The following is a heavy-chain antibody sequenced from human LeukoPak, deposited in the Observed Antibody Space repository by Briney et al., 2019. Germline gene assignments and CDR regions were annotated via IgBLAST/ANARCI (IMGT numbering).Heavy chain of an antibody. V-gene: IGHV1-2*02. J-gene: IGHJ4*02. CDR3: AKDRGGGSSSGYYYFDY. CDR2: INPDSGGT. Sequence: ASVKVSRKASGYTFTGYYVHWVRQAPGQGLEWMGWINPDSGGTNYAQKFQGRVTMTRDTSISTAYMELNSLRSDDTAVYYCAKDRGGGSSSGYYYFDYWGQGTLVTVSS. CDR1: GYTFTGYY. D-gene: IGHD3-22*01.